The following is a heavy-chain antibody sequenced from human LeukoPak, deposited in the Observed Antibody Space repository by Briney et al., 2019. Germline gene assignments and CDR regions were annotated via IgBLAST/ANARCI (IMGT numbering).Heavy chain of an antibody. J-gene: IGHJ4*02. CDR2: ISSSGSTI. D-gene: IGHD2-2*01. V-gene: IGHV3-48*03. CDR3: ARVSWGSSTADQFDY. CDR1: GFTFSSYE. Sequence: GGSLRLSCAASGFTFSSYEMNWVRQAPGKGLEWVSYISSSGSTIYYADSVKSRFTISRDNAKNSLYLQMNSLRAEDTAVYYCARVSWGSSTADQFDYWGQGTLVTVSS.